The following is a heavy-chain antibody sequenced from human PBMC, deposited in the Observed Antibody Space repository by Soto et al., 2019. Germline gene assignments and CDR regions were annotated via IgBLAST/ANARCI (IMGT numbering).Heavy chain of an antibody. CDR2: ISGSGGST. CDR1: GFTFSSYA. CDR3: AKDPRRSSWTYYYYYMDV. Sequence: GSLRLSCAASGFTFSSYAMSWVRQAPGKGLEWVSAISGSGGSTYYADSVKGRFTISRDNSKNTLYLQMNSLRAEDTAVYYCAKDPRRSSWTYYYYYMDVWGKGTTVTVSS. D-gene: IGHD6-13*01. J-gene: IGHJ6*03. V-gene: IGHV3-23*01.